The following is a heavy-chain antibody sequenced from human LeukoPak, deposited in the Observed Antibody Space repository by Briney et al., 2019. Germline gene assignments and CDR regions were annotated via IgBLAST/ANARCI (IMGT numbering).Heavy chain of an antibody. CDR2: IKHSGST. CDR1: SGSFSVYY. CDR3: ARLGTQPYYSYYMDV. J-gene: IGHJ6*03. V-gene: IGHV4-34*01. Sequence: SETLSLTCAVYSGSFSVYYWSEIRQPPGKGREWIGEIKHSGSTNYNPSLKSRVTISVATSKNQFSLKLSSVTAADTAVYDCARLGTQPYYSYYMDVWGKGTTVTVSS. D-gene: IGHD3-16*01.